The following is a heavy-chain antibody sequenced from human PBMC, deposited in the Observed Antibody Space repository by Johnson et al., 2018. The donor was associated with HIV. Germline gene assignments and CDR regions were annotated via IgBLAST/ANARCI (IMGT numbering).Heavy chain of an antibody. CDR2: ISADAKRT. D-gene: IGHD2-2*02. CDR3: ARDIYVKGASGSPYNAFDF. J-gene: IGHJ3*01. Sequence: VQLVESGGGVVQPGRSLRLSCAASGFTFSTYAMHWVRQAPGKGLEWVSVISADAKRTYYAASVEGRFTISRDNSKNTLSLHMNRLRAGDTAIYYCARDIYVKGASGSPYNAFDFWGKGTPVTVSS. V-gene: IGHV3-33*08. CDR1: GFTFSTYA.